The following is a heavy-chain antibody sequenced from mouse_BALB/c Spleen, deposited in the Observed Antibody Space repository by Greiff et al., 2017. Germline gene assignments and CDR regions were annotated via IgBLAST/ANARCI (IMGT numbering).Heavy chain of an antibody. CDR1: GFSLSTSGMG. Sequence: QVTLKVSGPGILQPSQTLSLTCSFSGFSLSTSGMGVGWIRQPSGKGLEWLAHIWWDDDKRYNPALKSRLTISKDTSSNQVFLKIASVDTADTATYYCARMRSYYRYDEGVWYFDVWGAGTTVTVSS. V-gene: IGHV8-8*01. CDR3: ARMRSYYRYDEGVWYFDV. D-gene: IGHD2-14*01. CDR2: IWWDDDK. J-gene: IGHJ1*01.